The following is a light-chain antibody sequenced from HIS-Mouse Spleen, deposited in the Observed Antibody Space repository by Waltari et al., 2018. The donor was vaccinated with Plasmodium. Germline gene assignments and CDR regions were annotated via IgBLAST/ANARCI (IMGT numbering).Light chain of an antibody. Sequence: EIVLPQSPGTLSLSPGERATLSCRASQSVSSSYLGWYQQKPGQAHRLLIYGASSRATGIPDRFSGSGSGTDFTLTISRLEPEDFAVYYCQQYGSSPYTFGQGTKLEIK. CDR3: QQYGSSPYT. J-gene: IGKJ2*01. CDR1: QSVSSSY. CDR2: GAS. V-gene: IGKV3-20*01.